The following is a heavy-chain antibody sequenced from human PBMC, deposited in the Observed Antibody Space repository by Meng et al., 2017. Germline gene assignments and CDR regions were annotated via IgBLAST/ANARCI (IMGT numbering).Heavy chain of an antibody. CDR3: AKDRAAAGIISPNDGMGF. CDR2: ISWDGGTT. J-gene: IGHJ6*02. Sequence: GESLKISCAASGFAFDDYAMHWVRQAPGKGLEWVSLISWDGGTTYYADSVKGRFTISRDNSKNSLYLQMNTLRTEDTAFYYCAKDRAAAGIISPNDGMGFWGQGTTVTVSS. D-gene: IGHD6-13*01. V-gene: IGHV3-43D*03. CDR1: GFAFDDYA.